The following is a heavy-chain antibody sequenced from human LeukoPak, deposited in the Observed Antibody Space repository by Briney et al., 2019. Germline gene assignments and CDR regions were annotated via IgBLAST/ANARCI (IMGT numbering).Heavy chain of an antibody. J-gene: IGHJ6*02. CDR3: TRRDIYGDYYYYYYGMDV. V-gene: IGHV1-8*02. CDR2: MNPNSGNT. D-gene: IGHD4-17*01. CDR1: GGTFSSYA. Sequence: ASVKVSCKASGGTFSSYAISWVRQAPGQGLEWMGWMNPNSGNTGYAQKFQGRVTMTRNTSISTAYMELSSLRSEDTAVYYCTRRDIYGDYYYYYYGMDVWGQGTTVTVSS.